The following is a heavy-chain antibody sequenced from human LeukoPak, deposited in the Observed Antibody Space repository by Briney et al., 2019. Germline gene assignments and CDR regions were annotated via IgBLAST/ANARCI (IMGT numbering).Heavy chain of an antibody. CDR1: GGSISSYY. CDR3: AKDMDTAMVWTNWFDP. D-gene: IGHD5-18*01. Sequence: SETLSLTCTVSGGSISSYYWSWIRQPPGKGLEWIGYIYYSGSTNYNPSLKSRVTISVDTSKNQFSLKLSSVTAADTAVYYCAKDMDTAMVWTNWFDPWGQGTLVTVSS. J-gene: IGHJ5*02. V-gene: IGHV4-59*01. CDR2: IYYSGST.